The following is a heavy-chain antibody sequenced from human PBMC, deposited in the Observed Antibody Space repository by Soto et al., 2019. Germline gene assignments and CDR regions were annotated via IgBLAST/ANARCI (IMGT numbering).Heavy chain of an antibody. J-gene: IGHJ4*02. Sequence: GGSLRVSWEAAGCTFGNYARTWVRKAPGKGLEWVSTISGGGDRTYYADSVTGRFTISRDNSKNTLYLQMHSLGVEDTAVYFCAKDTVAIRSFYFDSWAQGTLVTVSS. D-gene: IGHD2-21*01. V-gene: IGHV3-23*01. CDR1: GCTFGNYA. CDR2: ISGGGDRT. CDR3: AKDTVAIRSFYFDS.